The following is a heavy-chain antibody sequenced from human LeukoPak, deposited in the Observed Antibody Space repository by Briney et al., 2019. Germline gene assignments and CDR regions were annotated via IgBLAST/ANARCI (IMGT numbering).Heavy chain of an antibody. CDR3: ARTELWFGELSNWFDP. D-gene: IGHD3-10*01. CDR2: IYPGDSDT. Sequence: GESLKISCKGSGYSFTSYWIGWVRQMPGKGLAWMGIIYPGDSDTRYSPSFQGQVTISADKSISTAYLQWSSLKASDTAMYYCARTELWFGELSNWFDPWGQGTLVTVSS. CDR1: GYSFTSYW. V-gene: IGHV5-51*01. J-gene: IGHJ5*02.